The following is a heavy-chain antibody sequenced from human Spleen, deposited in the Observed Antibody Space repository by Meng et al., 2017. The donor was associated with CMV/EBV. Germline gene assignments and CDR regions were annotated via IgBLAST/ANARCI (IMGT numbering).Heavy chain of an antibody. CDR2: INHSGST. J-gene: IGHJ2*01. D-gene: IGHD5-18*01. CDR3: ARSVRAGYRYWYFDL. Sequence: VYGGSCSGYYWSWIRQPPGKGLEWIGEINHSGSTNYNPSLKSRVTISVDTSKNQFSLKLNSVTAAETAVYYCARSVRAGYRYWYFDLWGRGTLVTVSS. V-gene: IGHV4-34*01. CDR1: GGSCSGYY.